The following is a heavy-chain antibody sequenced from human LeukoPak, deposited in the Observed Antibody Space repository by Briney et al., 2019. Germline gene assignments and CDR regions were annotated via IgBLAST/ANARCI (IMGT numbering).Heavy chain of an antibody. Sequence: GGSLRLSCAASGFTFSSYAMSWVRQAPGKVLEWVSGISGSGGTTYCPDSVKGRFTISRDNSKNALYLQMNSLRAEDTAVYYCATATTVTNAFDIWGQGTMVTVSS. CDR2: ISGSGGTT. CDR3: ATATTVTNAFDI. J-gene: IGHJ3*02. CDR1: GFTFSSYA. D-gene: IGHD4-17*01. V-gene: IGHV3-23*01.